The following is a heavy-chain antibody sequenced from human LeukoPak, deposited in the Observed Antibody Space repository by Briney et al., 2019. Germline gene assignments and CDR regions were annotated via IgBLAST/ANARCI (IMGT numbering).Heavy chain of an antibody. CDR2: INWNSGSK. J-gene: IGHJ4*02. Sequence: GGSLRLSCAASGFTFDDYAIHWVRQAPGKGLEWVSGINWNSGSKHYADSVKGRFTISRDNAKNTLYLQMNSLRAEDTAVYYCARDSGSYYSPFDYWGQGTLVTVSS. CDR1: GFTFDDYA. D-gene: IGHD1-26*01. CDR3: ARDSGSYYSPFDY. V-gene: IGHV3-9*01.